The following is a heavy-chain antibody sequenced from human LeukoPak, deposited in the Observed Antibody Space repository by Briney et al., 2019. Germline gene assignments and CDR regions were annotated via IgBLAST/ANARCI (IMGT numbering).Heavy chain of an antibody. J-gene: IGHJ4*02. V-gene: IGHV4-39*07. D-gene: IGHD6-19*01. Sequence: SETLSLTCTVSGGSISSGSYYWGWIRQPPGTGLEWIGSIYYSGSTYYNPSLKSRVTISVDTSKNQFSLKLSSVTAADTAVYYCAREQWLVEGGFDYWGQGTLVTVSS. CDR1: GGSISSGSYY. CDR3: AREQWLVEGGFDY. CDR2: IYYSGST.